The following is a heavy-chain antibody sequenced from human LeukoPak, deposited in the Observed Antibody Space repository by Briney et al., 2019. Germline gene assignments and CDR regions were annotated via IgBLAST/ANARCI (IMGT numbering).Heavy chain of an antibody. CDR3: ARLSSRVSPIYYFDY. D-gene: IGHD2-2*02. CDR2: IYYSGST. Sequence: KTSETLSLTCTVSGGSISSRSYYWGWIRQPPGKGLEWIGSIYYSGSTYYNPSLKSRVTISVDTSKNQFSLKLSSVTAADTAVYYCARLSSRVSPIYYFDYWGQGTLVTVSS. V-gene: IGHV4-39*01. J-gene: IGHJ4*02. CDR1: GGSISSRSYY.